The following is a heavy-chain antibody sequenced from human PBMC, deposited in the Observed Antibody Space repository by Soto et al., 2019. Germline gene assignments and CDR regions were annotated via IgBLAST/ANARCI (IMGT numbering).Heavy chain of an antibody. D-gene: IGHD2-8*01. Sequence: GGSLRLSCAASGFTFSSYGMQWVRQAPGKGLEWVAVISYDGSNKYYADSVKGRFTISRDNSKNTLYLQMNSLRAEDTAVYYCAKALGYCTNGVCPNFDYWGQGTLVTVSS. CDR1: GFTFSSYG. CDR3: AKALGYCTNGVCPNFDY. CDR2: ISYDGSNK. V-gene: IGHV3-30*18. J-gene: IGHJ4*02.